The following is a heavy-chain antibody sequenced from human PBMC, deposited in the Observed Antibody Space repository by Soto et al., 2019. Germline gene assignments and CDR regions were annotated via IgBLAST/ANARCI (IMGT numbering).Heavy chain of an antibody. CDR1: GYAFTIYG. V-gene: IGHV1-18*01. CDR3: AREIDYTKGRWFDP. J-gene: IGHJ5*02. CDR2: ISAYNGNT. Sequence: ASVKVSCKASGYAFTIYGISWVRQAPGQGLEWMGWISAYNGNTNYAQKLQGRVTMTTDTSTSTAYMELRSLRSDDTAVYYCAREIDYTKGRWFDPWGQGTLVTVSS. D-gene: IGHD4-4*01.